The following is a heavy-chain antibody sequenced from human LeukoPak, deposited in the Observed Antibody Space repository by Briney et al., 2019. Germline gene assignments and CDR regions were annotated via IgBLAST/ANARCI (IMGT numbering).Heavy chain of an antibody. V-gene: IGHV1-18*01. Sequence: ASVKVSCKASGYTFTSYGISWVRQAPGQGLEWMGWISAYNGNTNYAQKLQGRVTMTTDTSTSTAYMELRSLRSDDTAVYYCAREGYSSSWYGGSKNYWGQGTLVTVSS. D-gene: IGHD6-13*01. J-gene: IGHJ4*02. CDR3: AREGYSSSWYGGSKNY. CDR2: ISAYNGNT. CDR1: GYTFTSYG.